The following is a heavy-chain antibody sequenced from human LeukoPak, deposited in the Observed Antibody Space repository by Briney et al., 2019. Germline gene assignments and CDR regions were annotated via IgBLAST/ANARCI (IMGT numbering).Heavy chain of an antibody. V-gene: IGHV3-74*01. CDR1: GFTFSSAW. J-gene: IGHJ4*02. Sequence: GGSLRLSCAAPGFTFSSAWMHWVPQAPGKGLVCVSRINRDGRSTTYAHSVKGRFTISRDNAKNTLYLQMNSLRAEDTAVYYCARHPYDILTGPSFDYWGQGNLVTVSS. CDR2: INRDGRST. CDR3: ARHPYDILTGPSFDY. D-gene: IGHD3-9*01.